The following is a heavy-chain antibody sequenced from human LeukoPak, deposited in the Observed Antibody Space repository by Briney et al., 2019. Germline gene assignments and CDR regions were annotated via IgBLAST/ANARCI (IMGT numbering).Heavy chain of an antibody. CDR2: VTGEGSS. J-gene: IGHJ5*02. V-gene: IGHV3-74*01. CDR3: VRESSGYAS. Sequence: GGSLRLSCAASGFIFSNYWMHWVRQHPGKKPVWVARVTGEGSSIYADSVKGRVTISRDNAKNRVSLQMNSLRVEDTCVYYCVRESSGYASWGQGTLVTVSS. CDR1: GFIFSNYW. D-gene: IGHD3-22*01.